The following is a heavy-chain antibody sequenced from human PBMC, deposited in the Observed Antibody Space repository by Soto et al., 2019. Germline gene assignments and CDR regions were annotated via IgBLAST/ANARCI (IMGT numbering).Heavy chain of an antibody. CDR2: IFSNDEK. V-gene: IGHV2-26*01. Sequence: SGPKLVNPTEALTLTCTVSGFSLSNARMGVSWIRQPPGKALEWLAHIFSNDEKSYSTSLKSRLTISKDTSKSQVVLTMTNMDPVDTATYYCARGYYDFWSGYYRLRWFDPWGQGTLVTVSS. CDR3: ARGYYDFWSGYYRLRWFDP. CDR1: GFSLSNARMG. D-gene: IGHD3-3*01. J-gene: IGHJ5*02.